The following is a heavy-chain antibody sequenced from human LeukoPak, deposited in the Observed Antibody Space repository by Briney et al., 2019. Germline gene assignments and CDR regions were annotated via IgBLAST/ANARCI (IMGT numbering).Heavy chain of an antibody. Sequence: GESLKISCKGSGYSFTSYWISWARQMPGKGLEWMGRIDPSDSYTNYSPSFQGHVTISADKSISTAYLRWSSLKASDTAMYYCARHPHAGYSYGYEPDYWGQGTLVTVSS. J-gene: IGHJ4*02. CDR2: IDPSDSYT. V-gene: IGHV5-10-1*01. CDR3: ARHPHAGYSYGYEPDY. CDR1: GYSFTSYW. D-gene: IGHD5-18*01.